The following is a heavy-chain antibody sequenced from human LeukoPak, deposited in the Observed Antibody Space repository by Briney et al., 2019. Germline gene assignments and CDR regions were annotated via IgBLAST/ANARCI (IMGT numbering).Heavy chain of an antibody. CDR1: GFTFDDSV. V-gene: IGHV3-20*04. J-gene: IGHJ4*02. Sequence: GGSLRLSCAASGFTFDDSVMSWVRQAPGKGLEWVSGINWNGGSTGHADSVKGRFTISRDNAKKSLYLQMNSLRVEDTALYYCARGLAAAGTPYWGQGTLVTVSS. D-gene: IGHD6-13*01. CDR2: INWNGGST. CDR3: ARGLAAAGTPY.